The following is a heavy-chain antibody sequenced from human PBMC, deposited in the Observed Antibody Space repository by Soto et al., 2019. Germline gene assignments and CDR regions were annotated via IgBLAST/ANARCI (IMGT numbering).Heavy chain of an antibody. Sequence: QAHLVQSGPEVKKPGASVKVSCKGSGYIFTSYGIAWVRQAPGQGLEWMGWISAHNDKTEYAQKFQGRVTVTRDTSTSTAYLELRSLRSDDTALYYCARGRYGDYWGQGALVTVSS. J-gene: IGHJ4*02. CDR2: ISAHNDKT. CDR1: GYIFTSYG. D-gene: IGHD4-17*01. V-gene: IGHV1-18*01. CDR3: ARGRYGDY.